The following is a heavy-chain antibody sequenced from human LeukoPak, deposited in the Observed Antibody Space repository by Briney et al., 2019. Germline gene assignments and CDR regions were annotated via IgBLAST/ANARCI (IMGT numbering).Heavy chain of an antibody. D-gene: IGHD4-17*01. Sequence: PSETLSLTCTVSGGSISSGSYYWSWIRQPAGKGLEWIGRIYTSGSTNYNPSLKSRVTISVDTSKNQFSLKLSSVTAADTAVYYCARHNYGDYKNDYWGQGTLVTVSS. J-gene: IGHJ4*02. CDR2: IYTSGST. CDR3: ARHNYGDYKNDY. CDR1: GGSISSGSYY. V-gene: IGHV4-61*02.